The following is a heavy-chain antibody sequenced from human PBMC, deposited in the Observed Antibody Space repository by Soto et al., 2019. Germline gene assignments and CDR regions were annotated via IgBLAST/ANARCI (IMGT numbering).Heavy chain of an antibody. CDR1: GYTFTGYG. CDR3: AGTILYYPSRDAFDI. Sequence: ASVKVSCKASGYTFTGYGMHWVRQAPGQGLEWMGWINPNSGGTNYAQKFQGWVTMTRDTSISTAYMELSRLRSDDTAVYYCAGTILYYPSRDAFDICGQGTMVTVSS. J-gene: IGHJ3*02. V-gene: IGHV1-2*04. D-gene: IGHD2-8*01. CDR2: INPNSGGT.